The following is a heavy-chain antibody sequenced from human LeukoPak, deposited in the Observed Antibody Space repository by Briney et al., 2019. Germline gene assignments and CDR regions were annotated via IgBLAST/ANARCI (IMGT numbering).Heavy chain of an antibody. D-gene: IGHD6-13*01. CDR2: INPNSGGT. Sequence: GASVKVSCKASGYTFTGYYMHWVRQAPGQGLEWMGWINPNSGGTNYAQNFQGRVTMTRDTSISTAYMELSSLRSDDTAVYYCARVNLPYIAAAGYFDYWGQGTLVTVSS. CDR1: GYTFTGYY. V-gene: IGHV1-2*02. CDR3: ARVNLPYIAAAGYFDY. J-gene: IGHJ4*02.